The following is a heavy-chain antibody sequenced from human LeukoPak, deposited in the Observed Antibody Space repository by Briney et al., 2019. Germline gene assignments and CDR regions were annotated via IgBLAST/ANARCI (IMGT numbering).Heavy chain of an antibody. V-gene: IGHV4-4*07. J-gene: IGHJ2*01. CDR1: GGSISSYY. D-gene: IGHD6-13*01. CDR2: IDTSGNT. CDR3: ARVSSSWYQDWYFDL. Sequence: SETLSLTCTVSGGSISSYYWSWIRQPAGKGLEWIGRIDTSGNTNYKPSLRSRVTMSVDTSKNQFSLKLSSVTAADTAVYYCARVSSSWYQDWYFDLWGRGTLVTVSS.